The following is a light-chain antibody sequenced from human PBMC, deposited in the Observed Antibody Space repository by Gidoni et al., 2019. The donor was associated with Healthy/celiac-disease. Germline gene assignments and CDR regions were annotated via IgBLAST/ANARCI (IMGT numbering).Light chain of an antibody. CDR1: QSVLYSSNNKNY. CDR3: QQYYSTPYT. CDR2: WAS. J-gene: IGKJ2*01. V-gene: IGKV4-1*01. Sequence: DIVMTQSPDSLAVSLGERATINGKSSQSVLYSSNNKNYLAWYQQKPGQPPKLLIYWASTRESGVPDRFSGSGSGTDFTLTISSLQAEDVAVYYCQQYYSTPYTFGQXTKLEIK.